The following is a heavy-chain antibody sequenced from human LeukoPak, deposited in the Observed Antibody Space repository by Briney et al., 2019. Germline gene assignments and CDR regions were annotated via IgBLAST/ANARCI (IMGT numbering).Heavy chain of an antibody. CDR1: GGSISSYY. CDR3: ARHSYAYFDY. D-gene: IGHD5-18*01. V-gene: IGHV4-59*01. Sequence: SETLSLTCTVSGGSISSYYWSWIRQPPGKGLEWIGYIYHSGSTNYNPSLKSRVTISVDTSKNQFSLKLSSVTAADTAVYFCARHSYAYFDYWGQGTLVTVSS. J-gene: IGHJ4*02. CDR2: IYHSGST.